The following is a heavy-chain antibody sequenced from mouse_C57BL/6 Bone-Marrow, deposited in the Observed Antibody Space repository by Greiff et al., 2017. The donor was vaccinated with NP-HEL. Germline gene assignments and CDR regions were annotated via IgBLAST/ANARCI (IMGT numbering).Heavy chain of an antibody. J-gene: IGHJ1*03. CDR2: IDPSDSYT. CDR1: GYTFTSYW. D-gene: IGHD1-1*01. V-gene: IGHV1-69*01. CDR3: ALITTEGGWYFDV. Sequence: VQLQQPGAELVMPGASVKLSCKASGYTFTSYWMHWVKQRPGQGLEWIGEIDPSDSYTNYNQKFKGKSTLTVDKSSSTAYMQLSSLTSEDSAVYYGALITTEGGWYFDVWGTGTTVTVSS.